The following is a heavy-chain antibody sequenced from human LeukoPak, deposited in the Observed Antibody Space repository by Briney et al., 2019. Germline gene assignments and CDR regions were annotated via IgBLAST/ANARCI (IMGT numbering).Heavy chain of an antibody. D-gene: IGHD5-12*01. V-gene: IGHV4-34*01. J-gene: IGHJ4*02. Sequence: SETLSLTCAVYGGSFSGYYWSWIRQPPGKGLEWVWEINHSGSTNYNPSLKSRVTISVDTYKNQFSLKLSSVTGADTAVYYCAGYAYWGQETLVTVSS. CDR1: GGSFSGYY. CDR3: AGYAY. CDR2: INHSGST.